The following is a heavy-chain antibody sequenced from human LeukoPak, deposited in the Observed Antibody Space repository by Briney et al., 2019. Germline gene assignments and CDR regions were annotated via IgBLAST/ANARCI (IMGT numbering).Heavy chain of an antibody. D-gene: IGHD6-13*01. CDR3: ARGAQGIAAAGVY. J-gene: IGHJ4*02. CDR1: GVSISSGSYY. V-gene: IGHV4-61*02. CDR2: IYTTGITTGGT. Sequence: SQILSLTCTVSGVSISSGSYYWNWIRQPAGKGLEWIGRIYTTGITTGGTTYNPSLKSRVTISIDASKTHFSLELSSVTAADTAVYYCARGAQGIAAAGVYWGQGTLVTVSS.